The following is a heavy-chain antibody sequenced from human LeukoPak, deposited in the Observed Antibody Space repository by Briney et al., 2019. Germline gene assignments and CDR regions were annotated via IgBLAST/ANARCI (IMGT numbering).Heavy chain of an antibody. J-gene: IGHJ6*02. Sequence: ASVKVSCKASGGTFSSYAISWVRQAPGQGLEWMGGIIPIFGTANYAQKFQGRVTITADESTSTAYMELSSLRSEDTAAYYCAVYYGSGSYYNWRYGMDVWGQGTTVTVSS. CDR2: IIPIFGTA. V-gene: IGHV1-69*13. CDR1: GGTFSSYA. D-gene: IGHD3-10*01. CDR3: AVYYGSGSYYNWRYGMDV.